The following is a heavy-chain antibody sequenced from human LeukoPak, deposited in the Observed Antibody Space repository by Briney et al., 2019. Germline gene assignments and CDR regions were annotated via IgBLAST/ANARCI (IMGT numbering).Heavy chain of an antibody. CDR2: IKSDGST. CDR1: GFTFSSYW. D-gene: IGHD3-22*01. Sequence: GGSLRLSCAASGFTFSSYWMHWVRQAPGKGLAWVSRIKSDGSTNYADSVKGRFTISRDNAKNTLSLQMNSLRAEDTGVYYCARAPSEIGGYYPEYFRHWGQGTLVTVSS. V-gene: IGHV3-74*01. J-gene: IGHJ1*01. CDR3: ARAPSEIGGYYPEYFRH.